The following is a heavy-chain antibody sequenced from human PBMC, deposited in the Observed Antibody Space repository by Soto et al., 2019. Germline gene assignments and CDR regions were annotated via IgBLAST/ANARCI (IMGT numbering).Heavy chain of an antibody. CDR3: ARGSLGPDY. J-gene: IGHJ4*02. CDR2: IFPSGNT. Sequence: PSETLSLTCTVSSTSLSNYYWSWIRQPAGKGLEWIGRIFPSGNTDYNPSLRGRVAMSVDTSKNQFSLKLSSVTAADTAVYYCARGSLGPDYWGPGTLGAVSS. D-gene: IGHD1-26*01. CDR1: STSLSNYY. V-gene: IGHV4-4*07.